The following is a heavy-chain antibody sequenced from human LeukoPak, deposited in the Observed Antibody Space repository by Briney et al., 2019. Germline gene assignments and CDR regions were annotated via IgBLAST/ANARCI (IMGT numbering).Heavy chain of an antibody. CDR1: GFPFSNFP. CDR2: ISGSGGTT. J-gene: IGHJ4*02. Sequence: GGSLRLSCTGPGFPFSNFPLHWVRQAPGKGLDWVSVISGSGGTTSYAESVKGRFTISRDNSKNTLYLQMNSLRAEDTAVYYCAKTLLTDFRGITSSYKSDWGQGTLVTVSS. CDR3: AKTLLTDFRGITSSYKSD. D-gene: IGHD3-10*01. V-gene: IGHV3-23*01.